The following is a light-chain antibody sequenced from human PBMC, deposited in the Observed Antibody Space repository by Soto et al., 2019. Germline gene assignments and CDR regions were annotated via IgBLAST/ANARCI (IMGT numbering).Light chain of an antibody. V-gene: IGKV3-11*01. Sequence: EVVLTQSPATRSLSPRGIGRRGFTASQSVSHALAWYQQKPGQAPRLLIHDASSRATGIPARFSGSGSETDFTLTISSLEPEDFAVYYCQQRGSWPPSITFGQGTRLEIK. CDR1: QSVSHA. CDR3: QQRGSWPPSIT. CDR2: DAS. J-gene: IGKJ5*01.